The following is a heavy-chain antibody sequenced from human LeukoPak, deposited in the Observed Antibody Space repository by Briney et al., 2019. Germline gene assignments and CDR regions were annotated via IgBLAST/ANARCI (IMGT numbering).Heavy chain of an antibody. CDR3: AKASIAVAGRGFDY. V-gene: IGHV3-23*01. D-gene: IGHD6-19*01. Sequence: GGSLRLSCAASGFTFSSYAMNWVRQAPGNGLEWVSAITSGGSTYYADSVKGRFTISRDNSKNTLYLQMNSLRAEDTAVYYCAKASIAVAGRGFDYWGQGTLVTVSS. J-gene: IGHJ4*02. CDR2: ITSGGST. CDR1: GFTFSSYA.